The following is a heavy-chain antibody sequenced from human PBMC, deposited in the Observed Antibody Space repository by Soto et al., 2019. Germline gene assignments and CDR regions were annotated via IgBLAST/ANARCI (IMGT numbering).Heavy chain of an antibody. CDR1: GGSISSGGYY. J-gene: IGHJ4*02. D-gene: IGHD4-17*01. V-gene: IGHV4-61*08. CDR3: ARDSGYGDPFDY. Sequence: SETLSLTCTVSGGSISSGGYYWSWIRQHPGKGLEWIGYMYYSGSTNYSPSLKSRVTISVDTSKNQFSLRLSSVTAADTAVYYCARDSGYGDPFDYWGQGTLVTVSS. CDR2: MYYSGST.